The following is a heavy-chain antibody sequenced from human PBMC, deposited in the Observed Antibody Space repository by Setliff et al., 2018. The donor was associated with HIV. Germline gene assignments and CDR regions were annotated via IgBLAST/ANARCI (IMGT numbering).Heavy chain of an antibody. CDR3: ARHLIPGDPRYSSSWYY. V-gene: IGHV5-51*01. CDR1: GYSFTSYW. D-gene: IGHD6-13*01. CDR2: ISPDDSDS. Sequence: GESLKISCKGSGYSFTSYWIGWVRQMPGKGLEWMGIISPDDSDSRYSPSFQGQVTISADKSISTAYLQWSSLKASDTAMYYCARHLIPGDPRYSSSWYYWGQGTLVTVSS. J-gene: IGHJ4*02.